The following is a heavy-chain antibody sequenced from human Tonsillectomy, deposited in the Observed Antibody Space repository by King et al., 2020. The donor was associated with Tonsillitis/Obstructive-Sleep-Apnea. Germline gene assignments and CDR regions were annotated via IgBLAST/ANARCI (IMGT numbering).Heavy chain of an antibody. V-gene: IGHV3-49*04. CDR1: GFTFGDYV. CDR2: IRSEAYGGTT. CDR3: TRSSDYNYYGMDV. J-gene: IGHJ6*02. D-gene: IGHD4/OR15-4a*01. Sequence: VQLVESGGGLVQPGRSLRLSCTASGFTFGDYVMSWVRQAPGKGLEWVGFIRSEAYGGTTEYAASVKPRSTISRDDSKSIADLQMDSLKIEDTAAYYCTRSSDYNYYGMDVWGQGTTVTVSS.